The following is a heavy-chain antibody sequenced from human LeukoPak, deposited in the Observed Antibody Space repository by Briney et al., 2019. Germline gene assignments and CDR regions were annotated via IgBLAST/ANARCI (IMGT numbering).Heavy chain of an antibody. Sequence: SVKVSCKASGGTFSSYTISWVRQAPGQGLEWMGRIIPILGIANYAQEFQGRVTITADKSTSTAYMELSSLRSEDTAVYYCAIGGATDRFDPFDYWGQGTLVTVSS. CDR2: IIPILGIA. D-gene: IGHD4-23*01. J-gene: IGHJ4*02. CDR3: AIGGATDRFDPFDY. CDR1: GGTFSSYT. V-gene: IGHV1-69*02.